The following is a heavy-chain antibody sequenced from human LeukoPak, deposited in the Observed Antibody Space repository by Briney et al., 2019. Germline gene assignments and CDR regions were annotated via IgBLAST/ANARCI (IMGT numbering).Heavy chain of an antibody. Sequence: GGSLRLSCAASGFIFSDYHMSWIRQAPGKGLEWLSYISPGGGMTYFADSVKGRFTISRDNARNSLSLQMNSLTAEDTAVYYWAGGRDIAVAGPGGYFDYWGQGTLVTVSS. CDR3: AGGRDIAVAGPGGYFDY. D-gene: IGHD6-19*01. V-gene: IGHV3-11*01. CDR2: ISPGGGMT. J-gene: IGHJ4*02. CDR1: GFIFSDYH.